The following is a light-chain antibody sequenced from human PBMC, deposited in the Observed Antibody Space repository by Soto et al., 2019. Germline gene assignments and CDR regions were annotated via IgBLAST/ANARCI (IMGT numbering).Light chain of an antibody. CDR2: TAS. CDR1: QSISTY. J-gene: IGKJ1*01. CDR3: QGPRCIAWR. Sequence: RASQSISTYLNWYQHKPGKAPKVLIFTASSLQSGVPSRFSVSESGTDFTLTIGALQPQDIAPHYCQGPRCIAWRYAEGTKVDIK. V-gene: IGKV1-39*01.